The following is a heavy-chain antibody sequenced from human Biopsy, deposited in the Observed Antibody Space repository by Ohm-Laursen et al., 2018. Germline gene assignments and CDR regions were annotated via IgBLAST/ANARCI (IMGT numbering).Heavy chain of an antibody. CDR1: GGSFTGHY. J-gene: IGHJ1*01. CDR2: ISHTGYT. CDR3: ARGSNEYGGLYFPH. V-gene: IGHV4-59*11. Sequence: TLSLTCTVSGGSFTGHYWTWIRQPPGKGLEWIGHISHTGYTSYKSSLKSRVTISLDTSRKHFSLRLTSLAAADMAVYYCARGSNEYGGLYFPHWGQGTLVTVSS. D-gene: IGHD4-23*01.